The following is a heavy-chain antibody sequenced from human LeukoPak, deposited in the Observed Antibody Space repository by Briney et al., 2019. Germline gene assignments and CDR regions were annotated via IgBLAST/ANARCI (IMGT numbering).Heavy chain of an antibody. D-gene: IGHD5-24*01. V-gene: IGHV3-7*04. J-gene: IGHJ3*02. CDR3: ARIATIGDAFDI. CDR1: GFHFQCYW. CDR2: INLGSEK. Sequence: PGGSLRHSCAASGFHFQCYWLSWVRQAPGKELPGVARINLGSEKYYVDSVKGRFTISIDNAKNSLYLQMNSLRAEDTAVYYCARIATIGDAFDIWGQGTMVTVSS.